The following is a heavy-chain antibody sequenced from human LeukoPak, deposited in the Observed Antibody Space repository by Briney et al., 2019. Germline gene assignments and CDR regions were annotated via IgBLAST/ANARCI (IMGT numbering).Heavy chain of an antibody. CDR3: AKTARDIVVVPDAIFDF. V-gene: IGHV3-23*01. D-gene: IGHD2-2*01. J-gene: IGHJ4*02. CDR1: GFTFSSYA. CDR2: IVSSGDST. Sequence: PGGSLRLSCAASGFTFSSYAMSWVRQAPGKGLEWVSAIVSSGDSTYYADSVKGRFTISRDNSKNTLYLQMNSLRAEDTAVYYCAKTARDIVVVPDAIFDFWGQGTLVTVSS.